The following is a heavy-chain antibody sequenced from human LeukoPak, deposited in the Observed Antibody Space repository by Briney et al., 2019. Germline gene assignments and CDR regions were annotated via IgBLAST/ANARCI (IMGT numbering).Heavy chain of an antibody. CDR3: ARVQDGSNWHEYFEH. D-gene: IGHD6-13*01. Sequence: GGSLRLSCTASGFNFNTYSMNWVRQAPGKGLEWVASISWSSSYIFYADSVKGRFTISRDNAESSVFLQMNSLRADDTAVYYCARVQDGSNWHEYFEHWGQGTLVTVSS. CDR1: GFNFNTYS. CDR2: ISWSSSYI. J-gene: IGHJ1*01. V-gene: IGHV3-21*01.